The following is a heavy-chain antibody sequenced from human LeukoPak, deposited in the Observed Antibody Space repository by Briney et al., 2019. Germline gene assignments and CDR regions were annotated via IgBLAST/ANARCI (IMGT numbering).Heavy chain of an antibody. Sequence: GESLKISCKGSGYSFTSYWIGWVRQLPGKGLEWMGIIYPGDSDTRHSPSFQGQVTISADKSISTAYLQWSSLKASDTAMYYCARPRGYYYYYMDVWGKGTTVTVSS. V-gene: IGHV5-51*01. CDR2: IYPGDSDT. CDR3: ARPRGYYYYYMDV. CDR1: GYSFTSYW. J-gene: IGHJ6*03.